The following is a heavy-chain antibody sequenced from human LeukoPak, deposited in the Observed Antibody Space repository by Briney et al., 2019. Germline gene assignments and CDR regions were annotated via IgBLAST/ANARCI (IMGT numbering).Heavy chain of an antibody. Sequence: GGSLRLSCAASGFSFSSYSMNWVRQAPGKGLEWVSYITSDSNTIYYADSVKGRFTISRDNAKNSLYLQMSSLRAEDTAVCYCARSSAYIDYWGQGTLVTVSS. J-gene: IGHJ4*02. CDR3: ARSSAYIDY. V-gene: IGHV3-48*04. CDR2: ITSDSNTI. CDR1: GFSFSSYS. D-gene: IGHD3-22*01.